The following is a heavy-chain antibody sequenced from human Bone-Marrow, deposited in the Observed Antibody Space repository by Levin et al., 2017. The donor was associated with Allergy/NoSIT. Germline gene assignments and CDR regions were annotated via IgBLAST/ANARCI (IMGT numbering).Heavy chain of an antibody. Sequence: SETLSLTCTVSGGSISNYYWSWIRQPAGRGLEWIGRIYASGSTNYNPSLKSRVTMSVDTPKNQFSLKLSSVTAADTAVYYCARGLDHHYAMDVWGQGTTVTVSS. CDR2: IYASGST. CDR1: GGSISNYY. D-gene: IGHD1-1*01. CDR3: ARGLDHHYAMDV. J-gene: IGHJ6*02. V-gene: IGHV4-4*07.